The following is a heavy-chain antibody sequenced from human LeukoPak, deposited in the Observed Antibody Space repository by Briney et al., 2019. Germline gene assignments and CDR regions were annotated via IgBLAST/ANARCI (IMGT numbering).Heavy chain of an antibody. CDR1: GYTLTGYY. CDR2: INPNSGGT. V-gene: IGHV1-2*02. D-gene: IGHD3-10*01. CDR3: ARVYGSGSSDY. J-gene: IGHJ4*02. Sequence: ASVKVSCKASGYTLTGYYMHWVRQAPGQGLEWMGWINPNSGGTNYAQKFQGRVTMTRDTSISTAYMELSRLRSDNTAVYYCARVYGSGSSDYWGQGTLVTVSS.